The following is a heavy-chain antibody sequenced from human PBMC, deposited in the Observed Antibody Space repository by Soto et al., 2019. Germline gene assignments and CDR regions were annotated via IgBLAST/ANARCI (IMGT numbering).Heavy chain of an antibody. D-gene: IGHD4-17*01. CDR2: IWYDGSNK. V-gene: IGHV3-33*01. Sequence: QVQLVESGGGVVQPGRSLRLSCAPSGFTFGSYGMHWARQAPGKGLEWVAVIWYDGSNKVYADSVKGRFTISRDNSKNTLYLQMNSLRAEDTAVYYCARDLSGDYGALDTWGQGTMVTVSS. CDR1: GFTFGSYG. J-gene: IGHJ3*02. CDR3: ARDLSGDYGALDT.